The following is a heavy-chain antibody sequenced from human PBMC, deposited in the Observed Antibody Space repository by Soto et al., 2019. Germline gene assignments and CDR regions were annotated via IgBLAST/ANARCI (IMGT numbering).Heavy chain of an antibody. Sequence: QVQLQESGPGLVKPSETLSLTCTVSGGSISSYYWSWIRQPPGKGLAWIGYIYYGGSTNYNPSLNNRVTISVDTSTNQFSLKLSSVTAADTAVYYCARDTVGATSGFDYWGQGTLVTVSS. D-gene: IGHD1-26*01. CDR2: IYYGGST. CDR3: ARDTVGATSGFDY. J-gene: IGHJ4*02. CDR1: GGSISSYY. V-gene: IGHV4-59*01.